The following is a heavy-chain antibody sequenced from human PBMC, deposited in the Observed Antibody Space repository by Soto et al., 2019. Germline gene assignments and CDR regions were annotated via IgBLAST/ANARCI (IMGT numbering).Heavy chain of an antibody. V-gene: IGHV3-74*01. CDR3: ARGWVEGLSRQPPTDY. D-gene: IGHD3-3*01. Sequence: PGGSLRLSCAASGFTFSRCWMHWVRQAPGKGLAWVSRIDSYGSATSQVDSVEGRFTISRDNAKNTLYLQMNSLRAEDTAVYYCARGWVEGLSRQPPTDYWGQGTLVTVSS. CDR1: GFTFSRCW. CDR2: IDSYGSAT. J-gene: IGHJ4*02.